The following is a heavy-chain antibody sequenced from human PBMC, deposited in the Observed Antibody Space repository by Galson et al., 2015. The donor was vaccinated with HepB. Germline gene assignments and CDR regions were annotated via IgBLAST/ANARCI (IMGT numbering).Heavy chain of an antibody. J-gene: IGHJ4*02. D-gene: IGHD3-16*01. Sequence: SLRLSCAASGFTFSSYAMTWVRQAPGKGLEWVSAISGSGGGTYYADSVKGRFTISRDISKNTLYLQMNSLRAEDTALYYCAKDRAYDYVWGSTVFDYWGQGTLVTVSS. V-gene: IGHV3-23*01. CDR2: ISGSGGGT. CDR1: GFTFSSYA. CDR3: AKDRAYDYVWGSTVFDY.